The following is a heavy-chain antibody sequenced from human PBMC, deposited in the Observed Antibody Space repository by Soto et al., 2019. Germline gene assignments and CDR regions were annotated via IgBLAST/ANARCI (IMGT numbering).Heavy chain of an antibody. Sequence: GGALRLSCAASGFTVSTYWMPWVRQAPRKGLVWVSRISTDESSTYHADSVKGGFTISRDNAKSTLYLQMRSLRAEDTSVYYCATGSYAYAFYIWGQGIMVTVSS. CDR3: ATGSYAYAFYI. D-gene: IGHD3-10*01. CDR1: GFTVSTYW. CDR2: ISTDESST. V-gene: IGHV3-74*01. J-gene: IGHJ3*02.